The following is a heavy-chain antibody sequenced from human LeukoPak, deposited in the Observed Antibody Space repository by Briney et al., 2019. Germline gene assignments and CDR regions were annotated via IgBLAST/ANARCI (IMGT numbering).Heavy chain of an antibody. Sequence: ASVKVSCKASGYTFTGYYMHWVRQAPGQGLEWMGWINPNSGGTNYAQKFQGRVTMTRDTSISTAYMELRSLRSEDTAVYYCARDSLNRRGYGGSRWYYYYYMDVWGKGTTVTVSS. CDR3: ARDSLNRRGYGGSRWYYYYYMDV. CDR2: INPNSGGT. CDR1: GYTFTGYY. D-gene: IGHD4-23*01. J-gene: IGHJ6*03. V-gene: IGHV1-2*02.